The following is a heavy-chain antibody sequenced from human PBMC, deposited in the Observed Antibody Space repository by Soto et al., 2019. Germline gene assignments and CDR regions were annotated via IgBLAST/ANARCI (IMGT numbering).Heavy chain of an antibody. D-gene: IGHD6-6*01. CDR1: GYSISSGYY. CDR2: IYHSGST. V-gene: IGHV4-38-2*01. CDR3: ARVHSIATPDYYYYGMDV. Sequence: PSETLSLTCAVSGYSISSGYYWGWIRQPPGKGLEWIGSIYHSGSTYYNPSLKSRVTISVDTSKNQFSLKLSSVTAAGTAVYYCARVHSIATPDYYYYGMDVWGQGTTVTVSS. J-gene: IGHJ6*02.